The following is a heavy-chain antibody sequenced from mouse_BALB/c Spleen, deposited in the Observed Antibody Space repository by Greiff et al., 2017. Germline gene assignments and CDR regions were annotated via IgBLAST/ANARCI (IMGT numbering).Heavy chain of an antibody. CDR2: ILPGSGST. J-gene: IGHJ1*01. D-gene: IGHD1-1*01. V-gene: IGHV1-9*01. Sequence: VQGVESGAELMKPGASVKISCKATGYTFSSYWIEWVKQRPGHGLEWIGEILPGSGSTNYNEKFKGKATFTADTSSNTAYMQLSSLTSEDSAVYYCARDYYGSSNWYFDVWGAGTTVTVSS. CDR3: ARDYYGSSNWYFDV. CDR1: GYTFSSYW.